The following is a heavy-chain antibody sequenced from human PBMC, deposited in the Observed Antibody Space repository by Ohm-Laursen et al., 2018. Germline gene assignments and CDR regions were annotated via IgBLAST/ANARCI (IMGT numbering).Heavy chain of an antibody. V-gene: IGHV3-7*01. CDR1: GFTFSSYA. Sequence: SLRLSCAASGFTFSSYAMSWVRQAPGKGLEWVANIKQDGSEKYYVDSVKGRFTISRDNAKNSLYLQMNSLRAEDTAVYYCARDRRGWLAFDIWGQGTMVTVSS. D-gene: IGHD3-22*01. CDR3: ARDRRGWLAFDI. J-gene: IGHJ3*02. CDR2: IKQDGSEK.